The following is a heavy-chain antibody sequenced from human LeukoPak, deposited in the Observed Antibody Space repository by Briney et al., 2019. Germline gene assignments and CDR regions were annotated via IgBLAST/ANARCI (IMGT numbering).Heavy chain of an antibody. V-gene: IGHV3-23*01. CDR3: AKGRYSYGAGYYFDY. Sequence: GGSLRLSCAASGFSFSNTWMGWVRQAPGKGLEWVSATSGSGGSTYYADSVKGRFTISRDNSKNTLYLQMNSLRAEDTAVYYCAKGRYSYGAGYYFDYWGQGTLVTDSS. CDR1: GFSFSNTW. CDR2: TSGSGGST. J-gene: IGHJ4*02. D-gene: IGHD5-18*01.